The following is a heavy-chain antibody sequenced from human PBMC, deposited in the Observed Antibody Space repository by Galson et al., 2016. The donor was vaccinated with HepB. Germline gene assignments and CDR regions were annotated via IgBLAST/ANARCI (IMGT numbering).Heavy chain of an antibody. J-gene: IGHJ4*02. D-gene: IGHD2-2*02. CDR3: AKYTSWVLDF. CDR2: IVDSGVTT. Sequence: SLRLSCAASGFSFSSYAMCWVRQAPGKGLEWVSAIVDSGVTTYYADSVRGRFTISRDNSKSTLYLQMNSRRAEDTAVYYCAKYTSWVLDFWGQGNLVTVSS. CDR1: GFSFSSYA. V-gene: IGHV3-23*01.